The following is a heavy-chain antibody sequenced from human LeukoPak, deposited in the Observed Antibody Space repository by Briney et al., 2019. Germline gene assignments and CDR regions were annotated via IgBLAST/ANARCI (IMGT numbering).Heavy chain of an antibody. Sequence: SETLSLTCTVSGYSISSGYYWSWIRQPPGQGLELIGYIYYSGSTNYNPSLKSRVTISVDTSMNQFSLKLSSVTAADTAVYYCARSPGYYYESSGYYPLDYWGQGTLVTVSS. V-gene: IGHV4-61*01. CDR1: GYSISSGYY. J-gene: IGHJ4*02. CDR3: ARSPGYYYESSGYYPLDY. CDR2: IYYSGST. D-gene: IGHD3-22*01.